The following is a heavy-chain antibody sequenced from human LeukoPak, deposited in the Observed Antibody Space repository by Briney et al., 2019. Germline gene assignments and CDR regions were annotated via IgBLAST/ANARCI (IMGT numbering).Heavy chain of an antibody. D-gene: IGHD2-2*01. Sequence: TSETLSLTCTVSGGSISSSSYYWGWIRQPPGKGLEWIGSIYYSGSTYYNPSLKSRVTISVDTSKNQFSLKLSSVTAADTAVYYCALYCSSTSCYQKPGYYYYYCGMDVWGQGTTVTVSS. V-gene: IGHV4-39*01. J-gene: IGHJ6*02. CDR3: ALYCSSTSCYQKPGYYYYYCGMDV. CDR2: IYYSGST. CDR1: GGSISSSSYY.